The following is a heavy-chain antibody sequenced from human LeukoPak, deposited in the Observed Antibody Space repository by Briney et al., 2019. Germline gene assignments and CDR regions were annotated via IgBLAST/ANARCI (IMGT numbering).Heavy chain of an antibody. CDR3: ARTGLYDYVWESYRQKWFDP. J-gene: IGHJ5*02. D-gene: IGHD3-16*02. CDR1: GGTFSSYA. CDR2: NIPMFGTT. Sequence: SVKVSCKASGGTFSSYAISWVRQAPGQGLEWMGRNIPMFGTTNYAQKFQGRVTLTRDESTSTEYMELSSLRSEDTAVYYCARTGLYDYVWESYRQKWFDPWGQGTLVTVSS. V-gene: IGHV1-69*05.